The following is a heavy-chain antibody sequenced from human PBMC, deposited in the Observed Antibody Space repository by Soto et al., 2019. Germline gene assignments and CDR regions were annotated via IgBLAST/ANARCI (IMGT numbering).Heavy chain of an antibody. CDR3: TTVKNIATGLDY. CDR2: IKSKVHEGKT. J-gene: IGHJ4*02. V-gene: IGHV3-15*01. Sequence: EVQLVESGGGLVKPGGSLRLPCAASGFTFSNLWMTWVRQPPGKGLEWVGLIKSKVHEGKTDYAASVEDRFTISRDESKNTLFLQINGLKTEDTAIYYCTTVKNIATGLDYWGQGTLVTVSS. CDR1: GFTFSNLW. D-gene: IGHD3-9*01.